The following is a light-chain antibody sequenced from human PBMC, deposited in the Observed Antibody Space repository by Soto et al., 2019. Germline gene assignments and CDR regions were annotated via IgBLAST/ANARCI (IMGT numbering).Light chain of an antibody. J-gene: IGLJ3*02. CDR2: SNN. CDR1: SSNIGSNT. Sequence: QSVLTQPPSASGTPGQRVTISCSGSSSNIGSNTVNWYQQLPGTAPKLVIYSNNPPPSGVPDRFSGSKSGTSASLAISGLQSEDEAEYYCAAWDDSLNGWVFGGGTKVTVL. V-gene: IGLV1-44*01. CDR3: AAWDDSLNGWV.